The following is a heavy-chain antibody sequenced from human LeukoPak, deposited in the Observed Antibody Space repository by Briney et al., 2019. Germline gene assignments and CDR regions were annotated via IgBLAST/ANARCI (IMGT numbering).Heavy chain of an antibody. J-gene: IGHJ4*02. D-gene: IGHD2-15*01. V-gene: IGHV4-34*01. CDR2: INHSGST. CDR3: AREGVVGAYGHFDY. CDR1: GGSFSGYY. Sequence: SETLSLTCAVYGGSFSGYYWSWIRQPPGKGLEWIGEINHSGSTNYNPSLKSRVTISVDTSKNQFSLKLSPVTAADTAVYYCAREGVVGAYGHFDYWGQGTLVTVSS.